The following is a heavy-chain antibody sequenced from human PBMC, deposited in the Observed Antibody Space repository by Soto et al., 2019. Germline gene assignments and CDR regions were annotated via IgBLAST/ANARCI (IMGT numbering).Heavy chain of an antibody. J-gene: IGHJ1*01. Sequence: QITLKESGPTLVKPTQTLTLTCTFSGFLLSTSGVGVAWFRQPPGKPLEWLSLIYWDDDKRYSPSLKSRLTITKDTSKNKVVLTMTHMDPVDTATYYRSHTPEGASRIRGPGRYFQHWGQGTLVTVSS. V-gene: IGHV2-5*02. CDR1: GFLLSTSGVG. CDR3: SHTPEGASRIRGPGRYFQH. CDR2: IYWDDDK. D-gene: IGHD3-10*01.